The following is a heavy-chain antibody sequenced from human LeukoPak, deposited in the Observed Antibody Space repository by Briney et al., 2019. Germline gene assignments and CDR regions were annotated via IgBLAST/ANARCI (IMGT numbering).Heavy chain of an antibody. CDR2: AGWAGGTT. V-gene: IGHV3-43*01. D-gene: IGHD3-10*02. CDR1: GFTFDRYT. CDR3: AKELDTMFFDY. J-gene: IGHJ4*02. Sequence: GGSLRLSCATSGFTFDRYTIHWVRQAPGEGLEWVSLAGWAGGTTYYSDSVRGRFTISRDSGKNSVYLQMNSLTTDDTAFYFCAKELDTMFFDYWGQGALVTVSS.